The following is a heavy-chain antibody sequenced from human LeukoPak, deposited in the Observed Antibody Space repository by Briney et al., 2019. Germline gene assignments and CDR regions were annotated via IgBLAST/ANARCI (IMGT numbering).Heavy chain of an antibody. D-gene: IGHD6-13*01. CDR2: FDPEDGET. CDR3: ATGTAAAGTPGPNWFDP. J-gene: IGHJ5*02. CDR1: GYTLTELS. V-gene: IGHV1-24*01. Sequence: ASVKVSCKVSGYTLTELSMHWVRQAPGKGLEWMGGFDPEDGETIYAQKFQGRVTMTEDTSTDTAYMELSSLRSEDTAVYYCATGTAAAGTPGPNWFDPWGQGTLVTVSS.